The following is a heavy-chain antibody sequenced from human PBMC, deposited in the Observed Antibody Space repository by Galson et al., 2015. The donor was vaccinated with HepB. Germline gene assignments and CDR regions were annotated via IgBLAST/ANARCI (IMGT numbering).Heavy chain of an antibody. CDR3: ARDHPASSSWLFDY. J-gene: IGHJ4*02. CDR1: GFTFSSYA. CDR2: ISYDGSNK. Sequence: SLRLSCAASGFTFSSYAMHWVRQAPGKGLEWVAVISYDGSNKYYADSVKGRFTISRDNSKNTLYLQMNSLRAEDTAVYYCARDHPASSSWLFDYWGQGTLVTVSS. V-gene: IGHV3-30*04. D-gene: IGHD6-13*01.